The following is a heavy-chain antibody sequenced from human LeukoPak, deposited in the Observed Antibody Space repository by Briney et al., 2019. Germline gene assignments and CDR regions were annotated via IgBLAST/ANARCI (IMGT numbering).Heavy chain of an antibody. Sequence: SETLSLTCTVSGGSISGRYWSWVRQPPGKELEWLGYISDTGTSYNPSLKSRGTILRDATKNQFTLNLTSVTAADTAVYYCARDGPWDSYGYHFDNWGQGTLVTVSS. CDR2: ISDTGT. CDR1: GGSISGRY. D-gene: IGHD5-18*01. V-gene: IGHV4-59*11. CDR3: ARDGPWDSYGYHFDN. J-gene: IGHJ4*02.